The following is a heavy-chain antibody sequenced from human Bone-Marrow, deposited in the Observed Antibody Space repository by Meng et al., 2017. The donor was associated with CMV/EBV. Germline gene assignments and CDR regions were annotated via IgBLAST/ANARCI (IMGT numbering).Heavy chain of an antibody. CDR2: INPNSGGT. J-gene: IGHJ6*02. CDR1: GYTFTGYY. V-gene: IGHV1-2*02. Sequence: ASVKVSCKASGYTFTGYYMHWVRQAPGQGLEWMGWINPNSGGTNYAQKFQGRVTMTRDTSISTAYMELSRLRSDDTAVYYCARGSPLYYDFWSGYYPNYYYGMDVWGQGTTVTVSS. D-gene: IGHD3-3*01. CDR3: ARGSPLYYDFWSGYYPNYYYGMDV.